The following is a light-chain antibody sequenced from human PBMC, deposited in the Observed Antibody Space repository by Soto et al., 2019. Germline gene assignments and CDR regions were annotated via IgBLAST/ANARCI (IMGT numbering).Light chain of an antibody. V-gene: IGKV3-11*01. CDR3: KHYHTSTVT. CDR1: QSIGLA. Sequence: EIVLTQSPATLSLSPGXRATLSCRASQSIGLAIAWYQHKPGQAPRLLIFDASQRATGIPARFRGSGSGTDFALSISRLEPEDFAVYYCKHYHTSTVTFGKGTKVDI. CDR2: DAS. J-gene: IGKJ1*01.